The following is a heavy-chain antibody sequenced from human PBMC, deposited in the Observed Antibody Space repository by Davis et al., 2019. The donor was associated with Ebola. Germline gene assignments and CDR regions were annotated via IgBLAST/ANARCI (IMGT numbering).Heavy chain of an antibody. V-gene: IGHV4-4*07. Sequence: PSETLSLTCTVSGGSISSYYWSWIRQPAGKGLEWIGRIYTSGSTNYNPSLKSRVTMSVDTSKNQFSLKLSSVTAADTAVYYCARDYYGSGGGYYYYYYMDVWGKGTTVTVSS. CDR3: ARDYYGSGGGYYYYYYMDV. CDR2: IYTSGST. D-gene: IGHD3-10*01. J-gene: IGHJ6*03. CDR1: GGSISSYY.